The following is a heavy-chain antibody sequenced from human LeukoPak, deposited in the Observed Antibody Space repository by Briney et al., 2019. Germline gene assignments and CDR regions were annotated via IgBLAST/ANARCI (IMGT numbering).Heavy chain of an antibody. Sequence: PSETLSLTCTVSGYSLSSGYYWGWIRQPPGKGLEWIGSIYHSGSTYYNPSLKSRVTISVDTSKNQFSLKLSSVTAADTAVYYCARGGTMVRGVQGDYWGQGTLVTVSS. V-gene: IGHV4-38-2*02. J-gene: IGHJ4*02. D-gene: IGHD3-10*01. CDR1: GYSLSSGYY. CDR3: ARGGTMVRGVQGDY. CDR2: IYHSGST.